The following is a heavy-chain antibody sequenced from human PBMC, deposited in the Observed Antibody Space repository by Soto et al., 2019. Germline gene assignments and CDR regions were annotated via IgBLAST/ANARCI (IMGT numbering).Heavy chain of an antibody. J-gene: IGHJ4*02. CDR1: GGSFSGYY. Sequence: PSETLSLTCAVYGGSFSGYYWSWIRQPPGKGLEWIGEINHSGSTNYNPSLKSRVTISVDTSKNQFSLKLSSVTAADTAVYYCARGRKRDPYYFDYWGQGTLVTVSS. CDR3: ARGRKRDPYYFDY. CDR2: INHSGST. V-gene: IGHV4-34*01.